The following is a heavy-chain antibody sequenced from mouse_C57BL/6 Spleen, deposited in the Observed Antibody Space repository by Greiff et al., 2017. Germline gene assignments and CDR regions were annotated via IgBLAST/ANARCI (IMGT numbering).Heavy chain of an antibody. CDR3: ARVSYYSNYGAMDY. Sequence: QVQLQQSGAELVKPGASVKISCKASGYTFSSYCMNWVKQRPGQGLEWIGQIYPGDGDTNYNGKFKGKATLTADKSSSTAYMQLSSLTSEDSAVFVCARVSYYSNYGAMDYWGQGTSVTVSS. D-gene: IGHD2-5*01. V-gene: IGHV1-80*01. CDR1: GYTFSSYC. CDR2: IYPGDGDT. J-gene: IGHJ4*01.